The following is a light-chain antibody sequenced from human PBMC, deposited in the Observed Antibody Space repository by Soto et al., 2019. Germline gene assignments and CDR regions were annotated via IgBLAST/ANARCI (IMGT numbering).Light chain of an antibody. CDR3: QQYGSSPRFT. CDR2: GAS. Sequence: EIVLTQSPGTLSLSPGERATLSCRASQSVSSSYLAWYQQKPGQAPRLLIYGASSRATGIPDRLSGSGSGTDFTLTISRLEPEDLAVYYCQQYGSSPRFTFGPGTKVDI. CDR1: QSVSSSY. J-gene: IGKJ3*01. V-gene: IGKV3-20*01.